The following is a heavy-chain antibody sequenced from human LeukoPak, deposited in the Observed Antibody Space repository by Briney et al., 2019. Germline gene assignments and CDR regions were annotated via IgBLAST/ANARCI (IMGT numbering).Heavy chain of an antibody. Sequence: GGSLRLSCAASGFTFSDYWMTWVRQAPGKGLEWVANIKQDGSKKSYVDSVKGRFTISRDNAKNSLYLQMNSLRAEDTAIYYCTRVGYIDEGIDYWGQGTLVTVSS. CDR2: IKQDGSKK. CDR1: GFTFSDYW. V-gene: IGHV3-7*04. CDR3: TRVGYIDEGIDY. J-gene: IGHJ4*02. D-gene: IGHD5-24*01.